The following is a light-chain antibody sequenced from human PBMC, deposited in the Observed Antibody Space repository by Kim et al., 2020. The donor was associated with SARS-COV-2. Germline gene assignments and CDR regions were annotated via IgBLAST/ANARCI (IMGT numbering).Light chain of an antibody. J-gene: IGLJ3*02. CDR3: GTWDSSLSAVV. V-gene: IGLV1-51*01. CDR2: GNT. CDR1: RPNIGNNY. Sequence: GQDVTISSTGSRPNIGNNYVSWYQQLPGTAPKLLISGNTERPSGIPDRFSGSKSGTSATLGITGLQTGDEADYYCGTWDSSLSAVVFGGGTQLTVL.